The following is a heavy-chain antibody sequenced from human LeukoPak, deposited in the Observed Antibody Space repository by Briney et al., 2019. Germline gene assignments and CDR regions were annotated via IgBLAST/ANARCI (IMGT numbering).Heavy chain of an antibody. Sequence: PGGSLRLSCAASGFTFSSYAMHWVRQAPGKGLEYVSAISSNGGSTYYANSVKGRFTISRDNSKNTLYLQMGSLRAEDMAVYYCARDQTGDTPGGSEGFGYWGQGTLVTVSS. CDR2: ISSNGGST. J-gene: IGHJ4*02. CDR3: ARDQTGDTPGGSEGFGY. V-gene: IGHV3-64*01. CDR1: GFTFSSYA. D-gene: IGHD7-27*01.